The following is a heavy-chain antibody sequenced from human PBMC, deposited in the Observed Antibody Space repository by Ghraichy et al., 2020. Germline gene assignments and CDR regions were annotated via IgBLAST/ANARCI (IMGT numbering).Heavy chain of an antibody. CDR3: ASSNYYDSSGYPTYYFDY. J-gene: IGHJ4*02. Sequence: SETLSLTCAVSGGSISSSNWWSWVRQPPGKGLEWIGEIYHSGSTNYNPSLKSRVTISVDKSKNQFSLKLSSVTAADTAVYYCASSNYYDSSGYPTYYFDYWGQGTLVTVSS. D-gene: IGHD3-22*01. V-gene: IGHV4-4*02. CDR2: IYHSGST. CDR1: GGSISSSNW.